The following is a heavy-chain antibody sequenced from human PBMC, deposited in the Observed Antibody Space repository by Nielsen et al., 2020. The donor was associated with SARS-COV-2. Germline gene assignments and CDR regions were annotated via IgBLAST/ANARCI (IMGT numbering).Heavy chain of an antibody. CDR1: GFTFSSYS. Sequence: GESLKISCAASGFTFSSYSMNWVRQAPGKGLEWVSSISSSSSYIYYADSVKGRFTISRDNAKNSLYLQMNSLRAEDTAVYYCAKAKSYWYFDLWGRGTLVTVPQ. V-gene: IGHV3-21*04. CDR3: AKAKSYWYFDL. CDR2: ISSSSSYI. J-gene: IGHJ2*01.